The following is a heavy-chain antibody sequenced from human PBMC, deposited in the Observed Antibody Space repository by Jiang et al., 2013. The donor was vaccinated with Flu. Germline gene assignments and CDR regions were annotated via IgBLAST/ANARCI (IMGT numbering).Heavy chain of an antibody. J-gene: IGHJ4*02. D-gene: IGHD3-10*01. CDR3: ARGTGFSAY. CDR1: GYTLSSFG. Sequence: QSGSELKKPGASVKVSCKASGYTLSSFGMNWVRQAPGQGLEWMAWINTKSGNPTYARGFTGRLVLSLDTSGNTVHLQISSLKPEDTAVYYCARGTGFSAYWGQGTLVTVSS. CDR2: INTKSGNP. V-gene: IGHV7-4-1*02.